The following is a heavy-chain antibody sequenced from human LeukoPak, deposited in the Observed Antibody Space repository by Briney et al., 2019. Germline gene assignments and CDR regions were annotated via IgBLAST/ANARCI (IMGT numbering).Heavy chain of an antibody. Sequence: GGSLRLSCAASGFTFSSYSMNWVRQAPGKGLEWVSSISSSSYIYYADSVKGRFTISRDNAKNSLYLQMNSLRAEDTAVYYCARYTTVVSFDYWGQGTLVTVSS. D-gene: IGHD4-23*01. CDR2: ISSSSYI. J-gene: IGHJ4*02. CDR3: ARYTTVVSFDY. CDR1: GFTFSSYS. V-gene: IGHV3-21*01.